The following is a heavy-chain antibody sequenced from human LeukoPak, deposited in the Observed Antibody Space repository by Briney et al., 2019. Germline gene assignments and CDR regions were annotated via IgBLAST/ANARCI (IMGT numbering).Heavy chain of an antibody. J-gene: IGHJ4*02. V-gene: IGHV4-39*01. CDR2: IYHSGST. CDR3: ARQNRYCSSTSCYF. D-gene: IGHD2-2*01. CDR1: GDFISTSRYY. Sequence: PSETLSLTCTVAGDFISTSRYYWGWIRQPPGKGLEWIGSIYHSGSTYYNPSLKSRVTISVDTSKNQFSLKLSSVTAADTAVYYCARQNRYCSSTSCYFWGQGTLVTVSS.